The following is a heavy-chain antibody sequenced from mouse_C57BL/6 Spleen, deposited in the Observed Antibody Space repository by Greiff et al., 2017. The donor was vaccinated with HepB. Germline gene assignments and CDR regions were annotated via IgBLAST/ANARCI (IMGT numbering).Heavy chain of an antibody. CDR1: GFTFSSYA. D-gene: IGHD2-12*01. CDR3: ERDYDNWFAY. CDR2: ISDGGSYT. Sequence: EVMLVESGGGLVKPGGSLKLSCAASGFTFSSYAMSWVRQTPEKRLEWVATISDGGSYTYYPDNVKGRFTISRDNAKNNLYLQMSHLKSEDRAMYYWERDYDNWFAYWGKGTLVTVSA. J-gene: IGHJ3*01. V-gene: IGHV5-4*01.